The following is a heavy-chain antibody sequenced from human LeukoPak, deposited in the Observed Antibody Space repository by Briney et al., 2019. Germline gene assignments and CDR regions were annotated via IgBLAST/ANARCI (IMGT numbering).Heavy chain of an antibody. V-gene: IGHV4-39*07. CDR3: ARSGGWWHAFDI. CDR1: GGSISSSSYY. D-gene: IGHD2-8*02. J-gene: IGHJ3*02. Sequence: PSETLSLTCTVSGGSISSSSYYWGWIRQPPGKGLEWIGSIYYSGSTYYNPSLKSRVTISVDTSKNQFSLKLSSVTAADTAVYYCARSGGWWHAFDIWGQGTMVTVSS. CDR2: IYYSGST.